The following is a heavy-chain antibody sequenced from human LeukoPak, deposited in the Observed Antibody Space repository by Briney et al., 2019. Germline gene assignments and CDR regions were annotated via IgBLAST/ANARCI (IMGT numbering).Heavy chain of an antibody. CDR1: GFTFSSYS. D-gene: IGHD3-22*01. J-gene: IGHJ6*02. CDR3: ANYDSSGSLDYYYYGMDV. CDR2: ISSSSSYI. Sequence: GGSLRLSCAASGFTFSSYSMNWVRQAPGKGLEWVSSISSSSSYIYYADSVKGRFTISRDNSKNTLYLQMNSLRAEDTAVYYCANYDSSGSLDYYYYGMDVWGQGTTVTVSS. V-gene: IGHV3-21*01.